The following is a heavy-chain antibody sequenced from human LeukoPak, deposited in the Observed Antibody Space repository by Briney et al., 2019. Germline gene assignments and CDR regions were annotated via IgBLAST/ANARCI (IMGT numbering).Heavy chain of an antibody. CDR1: GGSFSGYY. CDR2: INHSGIT. D-gene: IGHD5-12*01. J-gene: IGHJ5*02. Sequence: PSETLSLTCAVHGGSFSGYYWSWIRQPPGKGLEWIGEINHSGITNYNPSLKSRVTISIDTSKNQFSLKLSSVTAADTAVYYCARGPRYSGYDHWGQGTLVTVSS. CDR3: ARGPRYSGYDH. V-gene: IGHV4-34*01.